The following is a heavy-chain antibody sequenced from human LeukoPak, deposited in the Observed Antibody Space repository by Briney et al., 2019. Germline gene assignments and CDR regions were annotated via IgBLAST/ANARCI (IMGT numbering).Heavy chain of an antibody. Sequence: GGSLRLSCAASGFTVSSNYMSWVRQAPGKGLEWVSTISYSGGSTNYADSWKGRLTISRANSKNTLYLQMNSLRAEDTAVYYCAKGRGTPYYFDYWGQGTLVTVSS. J-gene: IGHJ4*02. CDR3: AKGRGTPYYFDY. V-gene: IGHV3-23*01. CDR2: ISYSGGST. CDR1: GFTVSSNY. D-gene: IGHD1-1*01.